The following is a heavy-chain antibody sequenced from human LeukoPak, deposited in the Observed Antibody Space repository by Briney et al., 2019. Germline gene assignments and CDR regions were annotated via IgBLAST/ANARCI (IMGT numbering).Heavy chain of an antibody. D-gene: IGHD6-19*01. CDR3: ARVMYSSPFYFDY. CDR1: GYSISSGYF. V-gene: IGHV4-38-2*02. CDR2: ISYSGST. Sequence: PSETLSLTCTVSGYSISSGYFWGWIRPPPGKGLESIGTISYSGSTYYNPSLKSRVTISVDTSKNQFSLKLTSVTAADTAVYYCARVMYSSPFYFDYWGQGTLVTVSS. J-gene: IGHJ4*02.